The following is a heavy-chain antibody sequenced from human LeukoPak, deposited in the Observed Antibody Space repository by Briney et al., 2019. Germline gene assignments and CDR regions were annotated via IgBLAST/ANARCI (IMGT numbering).Heavy chain of an antibody. D-gene: IGHD3-22*01. CDR2: ISSSSNTI. V-gene: IGHV3-48*01. J-gene: IGHJ4*02. Sequence: GESLRLSCAASGFTFSSYSMNWVRQAPGKGLEWVSYISSSSNTIYYADSVKGRFTISRDNAKNSLYLQMNSLRAEDTAVYYCARDLYYYDTEIDYWGQGTLVTVST. CDR1: GFTFSSYS. CDR3: ARDLYYYDTEIDY.